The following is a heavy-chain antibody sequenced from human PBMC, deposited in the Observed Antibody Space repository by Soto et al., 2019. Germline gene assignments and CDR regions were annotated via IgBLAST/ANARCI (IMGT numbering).Heavy chain of an antibody. V-gene: IGHV3-74*01. CDR3: ARDLRHNWNPNWFDP. CDR1: GFTFSSYW. CDR2: INSDGSST. Sequence: GGSLRLSCAASGFTFSSYWMHWVRQAPGKGLVWVSRINSDGSSTSYADSVKGRFTISRDNAKNTLYLQMNSLRAEDTAVYYCARDLRHNWNPNWFDPWGQGTLVTVSS. D-gene: IGHD1-20*01. J-gene: IGHJ5*02.